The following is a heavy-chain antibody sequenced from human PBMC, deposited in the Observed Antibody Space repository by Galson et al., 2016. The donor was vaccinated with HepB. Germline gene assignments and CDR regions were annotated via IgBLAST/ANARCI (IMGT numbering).Heavy chain of an antibody. Sequence: QSGAEVKKPGESLRISCKSSGYSFTSYWISWVRQMPGKGLEWMGNIYLSDSHTNYSPSFQGHVAISAAKSISTAYLQWNTLKASDTAIYYCAITYDTSGYYYHLGGVWGQGTPVTISS. V-gene: IGHV5-10-1*01. CDR2: IYLSDSHT. J-gene: IGHJ6*02. D-gene: IGHD3-22*01. CDR3: AITYDTSGYYYHLGGV. CDR1: GYSFTSYW.